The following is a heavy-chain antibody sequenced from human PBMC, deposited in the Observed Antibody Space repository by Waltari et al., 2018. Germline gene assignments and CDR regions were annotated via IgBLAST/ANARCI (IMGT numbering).Heavy chain of an antibody. D-gene: IGHD5-18*01. CDR3: AREGRGYSSGLYYYYGMDV. V-gene: IGHV1-69*01. J-gene: IGHJ6*02. Sequence: QVQLVQSGAEVKKPGSSVKVSCKASGGTFSSYAISWVRQAPGQGLEWMGGIIPILGTANYAQKFQGRVTITADESTSTAYMELSSLRSEDTAVYYCAREGRGYSSGLYYYYGMDVWGQGTTVTVSS. CDR1: GGTFSSYA. CDR2: IIPILGTA.